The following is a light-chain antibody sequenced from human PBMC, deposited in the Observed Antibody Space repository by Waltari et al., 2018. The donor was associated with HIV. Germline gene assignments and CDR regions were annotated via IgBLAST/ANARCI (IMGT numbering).Light chain of an antibody. CDR3: QQYNNWPPA. J-gene: IGKJ5*01. V-gene: IGKV3-15*01. CDR2: GAS. CDR1: QSVSSN. Sequence: EIVMTQSPATLSVSPGERATLSCRASQSVSSNLVWYQQKPGQAPRLLISGASTRATGIPARFSGSGSGTEFTLTISSLQSEDFAVYYCQQYNNWPPAFGQGTRLEI.